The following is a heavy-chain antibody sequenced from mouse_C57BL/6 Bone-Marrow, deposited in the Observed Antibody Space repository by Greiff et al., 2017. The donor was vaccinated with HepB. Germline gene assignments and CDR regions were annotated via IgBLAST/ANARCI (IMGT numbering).Heavy chain of an antibody. D-gene: IGHD1-1*01. CDR2: INPSTGGT. CDR3: ARGYYYGSGWAMDY. Sequence: VHVKQSGSELVKPGASVKISCKASGYSFTGYYMNWVKQSPEKSLEWIGEINPSTGGTTYNQKFKAKATLTVDKSSSTAYMQLKSLTSEDSAVYYCARGYYYGSGWAMDYWGQGTSVTVSS. J-gene: IGHJ4*01. CDR1: GYSFTGYY. V-gene: IGHV1-42*01.